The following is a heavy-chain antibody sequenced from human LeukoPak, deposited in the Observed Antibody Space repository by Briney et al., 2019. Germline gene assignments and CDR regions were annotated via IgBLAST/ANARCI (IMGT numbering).Heavy chain of an antibody. CDR3: ANQDSTEYSYYFDF. CDR2: IRYDGSNK. Sequence: GGSLRLSCAASGFTFSSYVMHWVRQAPGKGLEWVSFIRYDGSNKYYADSVKGRLTISRDNSKNTLYLQMNSLRAEDTAVYYCANQDSTEYSYYFDFWGQGTLVTVSS. CDR1: GFTFSSYV. V-gene: IGHV3-30*02. D-gene: IGHD2/OR15-2a*01. J-gene: IGHJ4*02.